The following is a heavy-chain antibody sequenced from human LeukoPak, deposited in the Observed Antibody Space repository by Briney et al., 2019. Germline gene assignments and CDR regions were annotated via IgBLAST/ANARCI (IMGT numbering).Heavy chain of an antibody. V-gene: IGHV3-11*05. CDR2: ISSSSSYT. CDR1: GFTFSDYY. J-gene: IGHJ4*02. CDR3: ARALPSARYYDTGGVDPPNPHFDF. Sequence: GGSLRLSCAASGFTFSDYYMSWIRQAPGKGLEWVSYISSSSSYTNYADSVKGRFTISRDNAKNSLYLQMNSLRAEDTAMYYCARALPSARYYDTGGVDPPNPHFDFWGQGTLVTVSS. D-gene: IGHD3-22*01.